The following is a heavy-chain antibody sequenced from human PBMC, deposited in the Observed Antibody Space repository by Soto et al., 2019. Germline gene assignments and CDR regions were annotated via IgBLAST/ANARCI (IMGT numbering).Heavy chain of an antibody. Sequence: EVQVVESGGDLVEPGGSLRLSCVTSGFMFSSAWMSWVRQAPGKGLEWVARIKSTKDGGARDYAARVNGRFSISRDDSKSTVYLQMNSLRADDTALYYCVEGWNDFWGQGTLVTVSS. CDR2: IKSTKDGGAR. CDR3: VEGWNDF. V-gene: IGHV3-15*01. CDR1: GFMFSSAW. J-gene: IGHJ4*02. D-gene: IGHD1-1*01.